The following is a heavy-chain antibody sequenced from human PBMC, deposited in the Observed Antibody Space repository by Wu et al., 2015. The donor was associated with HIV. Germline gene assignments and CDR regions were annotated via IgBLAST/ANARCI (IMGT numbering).Heavy chain of an antibody. CDR2: IIPIFGTA. V-gene: IGHV1-69*01. Sequence: QVQLVQSGAEVKKPGASVKVSCKASGYTFTGYYMHWVRQAPGQGLEWMGWIIPIFGTANYAQKFQGRVTITADESTSTAYMELSSLRSEDTAVYYCARDSLGVGAFDIWGQGTMVTVSS. J-gene: IGHJ3*02. CDR3: ARDSLGVGAFDI. CDR1: GYTFTGYY.